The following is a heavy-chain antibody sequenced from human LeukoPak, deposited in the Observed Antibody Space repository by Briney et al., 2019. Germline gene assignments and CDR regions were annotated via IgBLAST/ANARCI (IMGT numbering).Heavy chain of an antibody. CDR3: AELGITMIGGV. V-gene: IGHV3-21*01. Sequence: GGSLRLSCAASGFTFSTYGMNWVRQAPGKGLEWVSSISGSGRNTYYADSVRGRFTISRDNAKNSLYLQMNSLRAEDTAVYYCAELGITMIGGVWGKGTTVTISS. D-gene: IGHD3-10*02. CDR2: ISGSGRNT. J-gene: IGHJ6*04. CDR1: GFTFSTYG.